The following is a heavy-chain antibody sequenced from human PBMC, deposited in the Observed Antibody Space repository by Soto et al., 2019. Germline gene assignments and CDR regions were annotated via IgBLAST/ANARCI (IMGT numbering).Heavy chain of an antibody. Sequence: QVQLQESRPGLVRPSETLSLTCTVSGGSISSYYWSWIRQPPGKGLEWIGYIYYSGSANKNPSLKSRVTISVDSTKNQFSLKLSSATASGTAVYYCARNYGGNVDYWGQGTLVTVSS. CDR3: ARNYGGNVDY. D-gene: IGHD4-17*01. J-gene: IGHJ4*02. CDR1: GGSISSYY. CDR2: IYYSGSA. V-gene: IGHV4-59*08.